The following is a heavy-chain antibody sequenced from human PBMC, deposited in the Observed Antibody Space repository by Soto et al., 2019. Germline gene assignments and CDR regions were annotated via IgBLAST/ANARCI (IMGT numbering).Heavy chain of an antibody. V-gene: IGHV1-18*01. CDR1: GYTFTSYG. D-gene: IGHD2-15*01. J-gene: IGHJ3*02. Sequence: QVQLVQSGAEVKKPGASVKVSCKASGYTFTSYGISWVRQAPGQGLEWMGWISAYNGNTNYAQKLQGRVTMTTDTSTSTGYMELRSLRSDYTAVYYCAREGYCSGGSCSTDAFDIWGQGTIVTVSS. CDR2: ISAYNGNT. CDR3: AREGYCSGGSCSTDAFDI.